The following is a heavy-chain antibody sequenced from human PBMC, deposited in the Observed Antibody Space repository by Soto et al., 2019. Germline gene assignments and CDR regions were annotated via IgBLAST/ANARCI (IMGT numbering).Heavy chain of an antibody. D-gene: IGHD3-22*01. Sequence: GGSLRLSCAASGFTFSSYAMSWVRQAPGKGLEWVSAISGSGGSTYYADSVKGRFTISRDNSKNTLYLQMNSLRAEDTAVYYCAKDSIVVVITYYFDYWGQGTLVTVSS. CDR3: AKDSIVVVITYYFDY. CDR2: ISGSGGST. CDR1: GFTFSSYA. J-gene: IGHJ4*02. V-gene: IGHV3-23*01.